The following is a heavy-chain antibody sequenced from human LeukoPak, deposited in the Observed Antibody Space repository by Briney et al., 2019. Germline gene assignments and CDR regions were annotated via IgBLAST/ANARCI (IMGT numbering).Heavy chain of an antibody. Sequence: GGSLRLSCSASGFTFSSYAMHWVRQAPGKGLEYVSAISSNGGSTYYADSVKGRFTISRDNSKNTLYLQMSCLRAEDTAVYYCVKEDIVATDFYFDYWGQGTLVTVSS. CDR2: ISSNGGST. CDR3: VKEDIVATDFYFDY. CDR1: GFTFSSYA. J-gene: IGHJ4*02. D-gene: IGHD5-12*01. V-gene: IGHV3-64D*06.